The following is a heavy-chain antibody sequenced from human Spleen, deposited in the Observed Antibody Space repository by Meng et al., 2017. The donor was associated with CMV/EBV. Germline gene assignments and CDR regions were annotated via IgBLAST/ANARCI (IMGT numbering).Heavy chain of an antibody. CDR2: ISNRGNTI. CDR1: GFMFSGYY. Sequence: GESLKISCAASGFMFSGYYMSWIRQAPGKGLEWVSYISNRGNTIYYADSGKGRVTISRDNAKNSLYLQMNSLRAEETAVYYCSSREYFSYYGVDVWGQGTTVTVSS. D-gene: IGHD3-10*01. V-gene: IGHV3-11*04. CDR3: SSREYFSYYGVDV. J-gene: IGHJ6*02.